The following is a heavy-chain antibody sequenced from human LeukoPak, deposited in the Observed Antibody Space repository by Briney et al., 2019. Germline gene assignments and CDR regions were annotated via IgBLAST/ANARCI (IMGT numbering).Heavy chain of an antibody. CDR3: ARNPYRGRHVDYYYYTDV. Sequence: GGSLRLSCAASGLIVSTNYMSWVRQAPGKGLEWVSAIYSGGNTYYTDSVKGRFTISRDNAKNSLYLQMNSLRAEDTAVYYCARNPYRGRHVDYYYYTDVSDKVSTVT. CDR1: GLIVSTNY. D-gene: IGHD1-26*01. CDR2: IYSGGNT. V-gene: IGHV3-53*01. J-gene: IGHJ6*03.